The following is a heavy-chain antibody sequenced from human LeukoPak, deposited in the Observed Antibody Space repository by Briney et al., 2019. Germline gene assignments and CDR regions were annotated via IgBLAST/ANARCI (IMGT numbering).Heavy chain of an antibody. CDR2: ISSSSSYI. CDR1: GFTFSSYS. V-gene: IGHV3-21*01. D-gene: IGHD2-15*01. J-gene: IGHJ3*02. CDR3: ARATCSGGSCSFGDAFDI. Sequence: GGSLRLSCAASGFTFSSYSMNWVRQAPGKGLERVSSISSSSSYIYYAASVKGRFTISRDNAKNSLYLQMNGLRAEDTAVYYCARATCSGGSCSFGDAFDIWGQGTMVTVSS.